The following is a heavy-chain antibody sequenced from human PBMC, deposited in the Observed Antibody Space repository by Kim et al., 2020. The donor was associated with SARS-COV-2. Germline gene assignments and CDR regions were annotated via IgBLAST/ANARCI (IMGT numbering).Heavy chain of an antibody. J-gene: IGHJ3*02. CDR1: GGSISSSSYY. CDR3: ASSQAVVVMAFDI. V-gene: IGHV4-39*01. CDR2: IYYSGST. Sequence: SETLSLTCTVSGGSISSSSYYWGWIRQPPGKGLEWIGSIYYSGSTYYNPSLKSRVTISVDTSKNQFSLKLSSVTAADTAVYYCASSQAVVVMAFDIWGQGTMVTVSS. D-gene: IGHD3-22*01.